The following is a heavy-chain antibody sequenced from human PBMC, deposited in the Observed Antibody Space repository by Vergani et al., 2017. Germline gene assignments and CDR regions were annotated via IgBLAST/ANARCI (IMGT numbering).Heavy chain of an antibody. D-gene: IGHD3-22*01. CDR2: ISPDGSAT. CDR1: GFSLSRFW. CDR3: AKDNVPGYYDSSGYCDY. J-gene: IGHJ4*02. Sequence: EVQLVESGGGLVQPGGSLRLSCAASGFSLSRFWMSWVRQAPEKGLEWVAHISPDGSATSYVDSVKGRFTISRDNSKNTMFLQMNNLRAEDTAVYYCAKDNVPGYYDSSGYCDYWGQGTLVTVSS. V-gene: IGHV3-7*03.